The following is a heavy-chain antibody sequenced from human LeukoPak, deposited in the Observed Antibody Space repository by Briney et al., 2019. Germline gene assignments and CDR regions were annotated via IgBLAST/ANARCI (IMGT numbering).Heavy chain of an antibody. Sequence: SETLSLTCTVSGGSISSSSYYWGWIRQPPGKGLEWIGSIYYSGSTYYNPSLKSRVTISVDTSKNQFSLKLSSVTAADTAVYYCARSGSSRGGRFDPWGQGTLVTVSS. V-gene: IGHV4-39*07. D-gene: IGHD1-26*01. CDR2: IYYSGST. CDR1: GGSISSSSYY. CDR3: ARSGSSRGGRFDP. J-gene: IGHJ5*02.